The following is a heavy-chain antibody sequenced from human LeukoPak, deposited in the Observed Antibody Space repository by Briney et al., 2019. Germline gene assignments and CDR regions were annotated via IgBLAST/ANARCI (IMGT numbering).Heavy chain of an antibody. CDR1: GGSISSGGYY. CDR3: ARVPMALTIFGEKGAFDI. V-gene: IGHV4-30-2*01. Sequence: SQTLSLTCTVSGGSISSGGYYWSWIRQPPGKGLEWIGYIYHSGSTYYNPSLKSRVTISVDRSKNQFSLKLSSVTAADTAVYYCARVPMALTIFGEKGAFDIWGQGTMVTVSS. D-gene: IGHD3-3*01. J-gene: IGHJ3*02. CDR2: IYHSGST.